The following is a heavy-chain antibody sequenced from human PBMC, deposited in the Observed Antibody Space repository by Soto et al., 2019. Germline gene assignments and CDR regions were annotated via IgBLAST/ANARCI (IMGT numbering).Heavy chain of an antibody. V-gene: IGHV3-7*01. CDR3: ATYHGDDWESERHRH. CDR1: GFTFRAYL. Sequence: EVQLLESGGDLVQPGGSLRLSCAASGFTFRAYLMSWVRQAPGKGLDWVANINQDGSVEYYADSVQGRFTISRDNAKNSLYLHMNSLRAEKTAVYYCATYHGDDWESERHRHWGPGTLVTVSS. D-gene: IGHD3-16*01. CDR2: INQDGSVE. J-gene: IGHJ4*02.